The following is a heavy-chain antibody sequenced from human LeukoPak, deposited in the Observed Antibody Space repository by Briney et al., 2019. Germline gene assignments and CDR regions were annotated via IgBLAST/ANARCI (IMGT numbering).Heavy chain of an antibody. J-gene: IGHJ4*02. D-gene: IGHD2-8*02. CDR2: IGSGTNDI. CDR3: ARSAGGNYFDY. V-gene: IGHV3-21*01. CDR1: GFNFDDYN. Sequence: GGSLRLSCAASGFNFDDYNINGVRQAPGRGREWVPSIGSGTNDIFEADSVRGRLTISKDSARNSLSLQMNSLRADDTAVYYCARSAGGNYFDYWDQGTLVTVSS.